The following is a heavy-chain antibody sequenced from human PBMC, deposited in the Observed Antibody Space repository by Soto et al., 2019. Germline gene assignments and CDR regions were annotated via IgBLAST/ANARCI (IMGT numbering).Heavy chain of an antibody. J-gene: IGHJ4*02. V-gene: IGHV1-69*13. CDR1: GGTFSSYA. CDR3: ARDDSSGSFDY. D-gene: IGHD3-22*01. Sequence: GALVKVSCKASGGTFSSYAISWVRQAPGQGLEWMGGIIPIFGTANYAQKFQGRVTITADESTSTAYMELSSLRSEDTAVYYCARDDSSGSFDYWGQGTLVTVSS. CDR2: IIPIFGTA.